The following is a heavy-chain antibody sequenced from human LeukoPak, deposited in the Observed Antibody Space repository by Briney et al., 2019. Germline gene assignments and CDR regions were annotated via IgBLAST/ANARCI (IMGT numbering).Heavy chain of an antibody. Sequence: SETLSLTCSVSGGSISSSSYYWSWIRQPPGKGLEWIGYIYYSGSTNYNPSLKSRVTISVDTSKNQFSLKLSSVTAADTAVYYCARGRSIAARPGYDYYYYMDVWGKGTTVTVSS. CDR1: GGSISSSSYY. CDR3: ARGRSIAARPGYDYYYYMDV. V-gene: IGHV4-61*01. J-gene: IGHJ6*03. D-gene: IGHD6-6*01. CDR2: IYYSGST.